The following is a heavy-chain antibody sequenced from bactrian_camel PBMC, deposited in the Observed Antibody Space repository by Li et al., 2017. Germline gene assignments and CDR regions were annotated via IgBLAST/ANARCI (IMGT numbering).Heavy chain of an antibody. D-gene: IGHD2*01. J-gene: IGHJ4*01. CDR2: IDSGGGTT. V-gene: IGHV3S1*01. CDR3: ARGVLVSFRELTY. Sequence: HVQLVESGGGLVQPGASLTLSCAASGYIISIYCMAWFRQAPGKEREWVSDIDSGGGTTYYVDSVKGRFTISRDNAKNTLYLQLDSLKSEDTAMYFCARGVLVSFRELTYWGQGTQVTVS. CDR1: GYIISIYC.